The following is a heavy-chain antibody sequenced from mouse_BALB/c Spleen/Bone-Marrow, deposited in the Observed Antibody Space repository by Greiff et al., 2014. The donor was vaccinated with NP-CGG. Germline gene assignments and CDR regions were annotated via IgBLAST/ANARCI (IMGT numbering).Heavy chain of an antibody. Sequence: DVMLVESGGGLAQPGGSRKLSCAASGFAFSSFGMHWVRQAPEKGLEWVAYISSGSTTIFYADTMKGRFTISRDNPKNTLFLQMTSLRSEDTAMYYCTRGGNWDDFDYWGQGTTLTVSS. CDR1: GFAFSSFG. CDR3: TRGGNWDDFDY. D-gene: IGHD4-1*01. J-gene: IGHJ2*01. CDR2: ISSGSTTI. V-gene: IGHV5-17*02.